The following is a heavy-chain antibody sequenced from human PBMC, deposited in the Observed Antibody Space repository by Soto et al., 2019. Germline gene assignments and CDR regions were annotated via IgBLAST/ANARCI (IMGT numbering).Heavy chain of an antibody. CDR1: GFTFTSSA. CDR3: AAETAAGLTFVYYYGMDV. J-gene: IGHJ6*02. CDR2: IVVGSGNT. Sequence: ASVQVSCKASGFTFTSSAVQWVRQARGQRLEWIGWIVVGSGNTNYAQKFQERVTITRDMSTSTAYMELSSLRSEDTAVYYCAAETAAGLTFVYYYGMDVWGQGTTVTVSS. D-gene: IGHD6-13*01. V-gene: IGHV1-58*01.